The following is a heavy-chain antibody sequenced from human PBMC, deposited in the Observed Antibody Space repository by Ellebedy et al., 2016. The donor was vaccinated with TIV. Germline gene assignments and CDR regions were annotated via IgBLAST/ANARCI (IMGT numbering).Heavy chain of an antibody. D-gene: IGHD1-1*01. J-gene: IGHJ5*02. CDR2: IYHSGST. Sequence: SETLSLXXAVSGGSISSSNWWSWVRQPPGKGLEWIGEIYHSGSTNYNPSLKSRVTISVDTSKNQFSLKLSSVTAADTAVYYCARKNWNGNNWFNPWGQGTLVTVSS. CDR3: ARKNWNGNNWFNP. CDR1: GGSISSSNW. V-gene: IGHV4-4*02.